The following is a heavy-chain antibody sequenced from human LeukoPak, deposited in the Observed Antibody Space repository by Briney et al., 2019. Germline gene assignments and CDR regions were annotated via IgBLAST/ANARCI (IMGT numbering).Heavy chain of an antibody. CDR1: GFTFSSYS. CDR2: ISSSSSYI. V-gene: IGHV3-21*01. Sequence: MSGGSLRLACAASGFTFSSYSMNWVRQAAGEWLEWVSSISSSSSYISYAHSVKGRFPTSRDNAKNSLSLKMNSLSAEDTAVYYCARGVVPAATAHFDYWGQGPLVTVSS. D-gene: IGHD2-2*01. J-gene: IGHJ4*02. CDR3: ARGVVPAATAHFDY.